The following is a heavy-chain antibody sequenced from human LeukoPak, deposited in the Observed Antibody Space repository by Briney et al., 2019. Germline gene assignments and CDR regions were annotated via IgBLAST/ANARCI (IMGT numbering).Heavy chain of an antibody. CDR2: IIPLFNTP. D-gene: IGHD5-24*01. J-gene: IGHJ4*02. Sequence: SVKVSCKDSGGTFSSYSINWVRQAPRQGLEWMGGIIPLFNTPNYAQKFQGRVTITADKSTSTAYMELSSLRSEDTAVYYCARGHGYNYRYYFDYWGQGTLVTVSS. V-gene: IGHV1-69*06. CDR1: GGTFSSYS. CDR3: ARGHGYNYRYYFDY.